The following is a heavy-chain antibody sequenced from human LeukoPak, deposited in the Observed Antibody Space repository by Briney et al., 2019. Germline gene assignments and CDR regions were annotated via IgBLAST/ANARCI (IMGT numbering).Heavy chain of an antibody. Sequence: GGSLRLSCAASGFTFSSYTMNWVRQAPGKGLEWVSYISSSSSTIYYADSVKGRFTISRDNAKNFLFLQMNSLSAEDTALYYCARIGLGSNDFWGQGTPVTVSS. CDR2: ISSSSSTI. J-gene: IGHJ4*02. CDR1: GFTFSSYT. CDR3: ARIGLGSNDF. D-gene: IGHD4-11*01. V-gene: IGHV3-48*04.